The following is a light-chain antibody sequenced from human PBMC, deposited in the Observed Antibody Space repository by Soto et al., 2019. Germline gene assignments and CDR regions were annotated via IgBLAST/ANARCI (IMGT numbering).Light chain of an antibody. V-gene: IGLV2-11*01. CDR2: DVG. J-gene: IGLJ1*01. CDR1: SGDVGGYNY. Sequence: QSALTQPRSVSGSPEQSVTISCTGTSGDVGGYNYVSWYQQHPGKAPKLMIYDVGKRPSGVPDRFSGSKSDNTASLTISGLQAEDEADYYCCSYAGSYTRVFXTGTKLTVL. CDR3: CSYAGSYTRV.